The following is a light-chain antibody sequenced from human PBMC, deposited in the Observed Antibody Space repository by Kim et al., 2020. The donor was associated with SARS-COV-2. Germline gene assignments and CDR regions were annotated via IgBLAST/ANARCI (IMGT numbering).Light chain of an antibody. CDR2: GAS. J-gene: IGKJ1*01. V-gene: IGKV1-27*01. Sequence: DIQMTQSPSSLSAFVGDRVTIACRASQAISNYLAWYQVKPGRVPRLLIYGASTLQSGVPSRFSGGGSGTDFTLTISNLQPEGVATYYCQKYNSSPRKFGQGTKVDIK. CDR3: QKYNSSPRK. CDR1: QAISNY.